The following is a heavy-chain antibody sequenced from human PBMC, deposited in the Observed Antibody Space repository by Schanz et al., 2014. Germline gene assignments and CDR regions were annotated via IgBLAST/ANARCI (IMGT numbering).Heavy chain of an antibody. CDR2: INPLNGGT. Sequence: QVQLVQSGAEVKKPGASVKVSCQTSGYTFTGYYLHWVRQIPTQGLEWVGWINPLNGGTNYAQKFQGRVSMTRDTSINTAYMELSSLRPDDTAVFYCARGMAGYDWPDFWGQGTLITVSS. J-gene: IGHJ4*02. CDR3: ARGMAGYDWPDF. D-gene: IGHD5-12*01. V-gene: IGHV1-2*02. CDR1: GYTFTGYY.